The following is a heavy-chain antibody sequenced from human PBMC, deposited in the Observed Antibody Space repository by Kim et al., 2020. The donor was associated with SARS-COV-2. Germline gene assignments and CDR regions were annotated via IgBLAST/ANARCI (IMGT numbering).Heavy chain of an antibody. D-gene: IGHD3-3*01. J-gene: IGHJ5*02. CDR3: ARVPHPMVWSGYYVGWFDP. V-gene: IGHV3-30*01. Sequence: VRFTISRDNSKNTLYRQMNSLRAEDTAVYYCARVPHPMVWSGYYVGWFDPWGQGTLVTVSS.